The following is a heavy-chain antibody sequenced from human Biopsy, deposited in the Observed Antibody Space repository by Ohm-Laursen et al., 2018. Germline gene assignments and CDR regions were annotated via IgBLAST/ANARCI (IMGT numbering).Heavy chain of an antibody. Sequence: GALSLTCTVSGDSISSYYWSWIRQPPGKGLQWIGYVYYTGSTDYNPSLQSRVTISDDTSKNHFSLRLRSVTPADTAIYYCARDRGYYSDRTVPGYFDLWGRGTLVTVSS. J-gene: IGHJ2*01. V-gene: IGHV4-59*01. CDR3: ARDRGYYSDRTVPGYFDL. CDR2: VYYTGST. CDR1: GDSISSYY. D-gene: IGHD3-22*01.